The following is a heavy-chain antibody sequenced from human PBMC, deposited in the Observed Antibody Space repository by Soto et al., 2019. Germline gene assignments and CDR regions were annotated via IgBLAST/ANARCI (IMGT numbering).Heavy chain of an antibody. CDR3: ARTVAGTDFDF. CDR1: GFTFSSYD. V-gene: IGHV3-13*04. D-gene: IGHD6-19*01. Sequence: EVQLVESGGGLVQPGGSLRLSCAASGFTFSSYDMHWVRQATGKSLEWVSVIGIAGDTYYPDSVKGRFTISRENAKNSLYLQMNSLRAGDTAVYYCARTVAGTDFDFWGQGTLVTVSS. J-gene: IGHJ4*02. CDR2: IGIAGDT.